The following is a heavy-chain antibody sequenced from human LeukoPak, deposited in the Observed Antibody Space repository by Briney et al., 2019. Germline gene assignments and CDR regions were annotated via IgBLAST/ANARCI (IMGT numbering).Heavy chain of an antibody. CDR1: GGSIRSDGYY. V-gene: IGHV4-61*02. CDR2: IYPSGST. D-gene: IGHD3-3*01. Sequence: SETPSLTCTVSGGSIRSDGYYWSWIRQPAGKGLEWIGRIYPSGSTSYNPSLKSRVTISIDTSKKQFSLKLRSVTAADTAVYYCARVYYEKSYFDYWGQGTLVTVSS. CDR3: ARVYYEKSYFDY. J-gene: IGHJ4*02.